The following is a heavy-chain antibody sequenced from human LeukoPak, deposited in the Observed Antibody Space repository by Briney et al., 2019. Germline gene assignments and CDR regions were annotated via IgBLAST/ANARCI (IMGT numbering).Heavy chain of an antibody. CDR1: GYTFTGHY. J-gene: IGHJ4*02. D-gene: IGHD3-22*01. CDR2: INPNSGGT. V-gene: IGHV1-2*02. Sequence: ASVKVSCKASGYTFTGHYMHWVRQAPGQGLEWMGWINPNSGGTNYAQKFQGRVTMTRDTSISTAYMELSRLRSDDTAVYYCARDRRRASPYYYDSSGYYYFDYWGQGTLVTVSS. CDR3: ARDRRRASPYYYDSSGYYYFDY.